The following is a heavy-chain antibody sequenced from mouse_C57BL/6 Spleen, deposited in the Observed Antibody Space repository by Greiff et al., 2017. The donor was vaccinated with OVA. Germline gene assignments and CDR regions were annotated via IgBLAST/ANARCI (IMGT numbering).Heavy chain of an antibody. J-gene: IGHJ2*01. V-gene: IGHV5-17*01. CDR3: ARPRDGYDVRYFDY. CDR2: ISSGSSTI. D-gene: IGHD2-2*01. Sequence: EVMLVESGGGLVKPGGSLKLSCAASGFTFSDYGMHWVRQAPEKGLEWVAYISSGSSTIYYADTVKGRFTIARDNAKNTLFLQMTSLRSEDTAMYYCARPRDGYDVRYFDYWGQGTTLTVSS. CDR1: GFTFSDYG.